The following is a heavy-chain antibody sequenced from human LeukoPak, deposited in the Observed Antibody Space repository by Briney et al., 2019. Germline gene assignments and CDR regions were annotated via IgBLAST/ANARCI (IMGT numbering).Heavy chain of an antibody. CDR1: GFTFSNYW. Sequence: GRSLRLSCAASGFTFSNYWMHWVRQAPGKGLVWVSRIYIDGTGTFYAGSVKGRFTISRDNAKNTLYLQMNSLRVEDTAVYYCARAPPSSGYSYHFDIWGQGTMVTVS. J-gene: IGHJ3*02. V-gene: IGHV3-74*01. D-gene: IGHD5-18*01. CDR2: IYIDGTGT. CDR3: ARAPPSSGYSYHFDI.